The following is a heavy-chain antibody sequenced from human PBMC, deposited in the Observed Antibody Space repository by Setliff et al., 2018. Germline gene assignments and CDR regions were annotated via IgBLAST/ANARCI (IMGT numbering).Heavy chain of an antibody. Sequence: ASETLSLTCNVSGVSISSYYWAWIRQPPGKGLESIGYVQITGGTNHNPALKSRVTISIDTSTNQFSLKLRSVTAADTAVYYCARLSWNGLRYYGLDVWGQGTTVTVSS. J-gene: IGHJ6*02. D-gene: IGHD3-3*01. CDR3: ARLSWNGLRYYGLDV. V-gene: IGHV4-59*01. CDR2: VQITGGT. CDR1: GVSISSYY.